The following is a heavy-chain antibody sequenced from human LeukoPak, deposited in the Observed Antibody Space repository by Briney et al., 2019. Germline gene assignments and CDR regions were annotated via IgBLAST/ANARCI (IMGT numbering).Heavy chain of an antibody. J-gene: IGHJ5*02. Sequence: ASVKVSCKASGYTFTSYDINWVRQATGQGLKWMGWMNPNSGNTGYAQKFQGRVTMTRNTSISTAYMELSSLRSEDTAVYYCARGRRAVAGKGNWFDPWGQGTLVTVSS. CDR3: ARGRRAVAGKGNWFDP. V-gene: IGHV1-8*01. CDR2: MNPNSGNT. D-gene: IGHD6-19*01. CDR1: GYTFTSYD.